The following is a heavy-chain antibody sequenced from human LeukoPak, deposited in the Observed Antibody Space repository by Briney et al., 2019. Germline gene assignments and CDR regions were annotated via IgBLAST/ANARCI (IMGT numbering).Heavy chain of an antibody. V-gene: IGHV3-53*01. D-gene: IGHD1-14*01. CDR3: ARDLRSGAPAYFDS. Sequence: GGSLRLSCAASGFTVSSNYMSWVRQAPGKGLEWVSVIYSGGRTYYADSVKGRCTISRDNSKTTLYLQMNSLRAEDTAVYFCARDLRSGAPAYFDSWGQGTLVTVSS. J-gene: IGHJ4*02. CDR2: IYSGGRT. CDR1: GFTVSSNY.